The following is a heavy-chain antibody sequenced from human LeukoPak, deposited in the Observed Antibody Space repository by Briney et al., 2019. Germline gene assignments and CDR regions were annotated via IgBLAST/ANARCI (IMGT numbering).Heavy chain of an antibody. CDR3: AKEFPTATGGTFGY. V-gene: IGHV3-11*01. D-gene: IGHD3-16*01. Sequence: PGGSLRLSCAASGFIFSDYYMSWIRQAPGKGLEWVSYISSSESTIYYTDSVKGRFTISRDNAKNSLYLQMNSLRTEDTAIYYCAKEFPTATGGTFGYWGQGTLVTVSS. J-gene: IGHJ4*02. CDR1: GFIFSDYY. CDR2: ISSSESTI.